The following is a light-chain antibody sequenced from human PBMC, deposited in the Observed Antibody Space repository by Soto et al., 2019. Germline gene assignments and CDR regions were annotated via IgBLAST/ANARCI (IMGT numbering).Light chain of an antibody. V-gene: IGKV3-20*01. CDR2: GAS. CDR1: RGVASTY. J-gene: IGKJ5*01. Sequence: EFVLRRFPGTRSCSPGKEATFSGWAGRGVASTYLGWYQQKPGQAPRLLIYGASSRATGIPDRFSGSGSGTDFTLTISRLEPEDFALYYCQQYAGSPTFGQGTRLEIK. CDR3: QQYAGSPT.